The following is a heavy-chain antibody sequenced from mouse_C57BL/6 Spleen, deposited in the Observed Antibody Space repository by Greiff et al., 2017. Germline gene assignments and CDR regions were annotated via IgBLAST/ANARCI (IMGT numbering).Heavy chain of an antibody. V-gene: IGHV1-59*01. CDR1: GYTFTSYW. Sequence: VQLQQPGAELVRPGTSVKLSCKASGYTFTSYWMHWVKQRPGQGLEWIGEIDPSDSYTNYNQKFKGKATLAVDTSSSTAYMQLSSQTSEESAVYYCERNDYDYSWFAYWGQGTLVTVSA. J-gene: IGHJ3*01. CDR3: ERNDYDYSWFAY. D-gene: IGHD2-4*01. CDR2: IDPSDSYT.